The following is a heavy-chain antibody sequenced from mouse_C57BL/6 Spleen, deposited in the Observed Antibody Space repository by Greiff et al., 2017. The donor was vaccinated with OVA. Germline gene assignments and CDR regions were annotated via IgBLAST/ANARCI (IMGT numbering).Heavy chain of an antibody. J-gene: IGHJ2*01. CDR3: ARGSTTVVAPFDY. CDR2: IDPNSGGT. D-gene: IGHD1-1*01. V-gene: IGHV1-72*01. CDR1: GYTFTSYW. Sequence: QQSCKASGYTFTSYWMHWVKQRPGRGLEWIGRIDPNSGGTKYNEKFKSKATLTVDKPSSTAYMQLSSLTSEDSAVYYCARGSTTVVAPFDYWGQGTTLTVSS.